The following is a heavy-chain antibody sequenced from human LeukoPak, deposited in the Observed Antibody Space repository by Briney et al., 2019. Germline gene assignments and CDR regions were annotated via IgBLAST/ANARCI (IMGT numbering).Heavy chain of an antibody. CDR1: GYTFTSYY. CDR3: ARVEEGTIYYGMDV. CDR2: INPSGGST. D-gene: IGHD3-10*01. V-gene: IGHV1-46*01. Sequence: ASVKVSCKASGYTFTSYYKHWVRQAPAQGLELMGIINPSGGSTSYAQKFQGRVTMTKDTSTSTVYMELSSLSSEDTAVYYCARVEEGTIYYGMDVWGQGTTVTV. J-gene: IGHJ6*02.